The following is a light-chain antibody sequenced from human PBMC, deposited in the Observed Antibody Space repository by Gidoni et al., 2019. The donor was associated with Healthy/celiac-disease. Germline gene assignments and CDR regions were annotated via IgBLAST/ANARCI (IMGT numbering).Light chain of an antibody. CDR1: QSVSSY. J-gene: IGKJ1*01. V-gene: IGKV3-11*01. CDR2: DAA. Sequence: EIVLTQSPATLSLSPGERAPLSCRASQSVSSYLACYQQTPVQAPRLLIYDAANRATGIPARLSGSWSGTELTHTISSLETEDFAVYYCQQRSNWWTFGQGTKVEIK. CDR3: QQRSNWWT.